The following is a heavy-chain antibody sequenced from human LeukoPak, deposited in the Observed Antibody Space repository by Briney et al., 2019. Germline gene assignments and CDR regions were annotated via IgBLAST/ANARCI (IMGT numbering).Heavy chain of an antibody. CDR2: IWFDGSNK. CDR3: AKTALRSTSCFDY. D-gene: IGHD2-2*01. V-gene: IGHV3-33*06. CDR1: GFTFSSYG. Sequence: QAGGSLRLSCAASGFTFSSYGMHWVRQASGKGLEWVAVIWFDGSNKYYADSVKGRFTISRDNSKNTLSLQMNSLRAEDTAVYYCAKTALRSTSCFDYWGQGTLVTVSS. J-gene: IGHJ4*02.